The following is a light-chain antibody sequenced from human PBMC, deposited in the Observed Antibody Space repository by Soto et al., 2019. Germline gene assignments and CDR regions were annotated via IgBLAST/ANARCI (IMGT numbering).Light chain of an antibody. CDR2: DAS. CDR1: QSVSSY. J-gene: IGKJ4*01. V-gene: IGKV3-11*01. Sequence: EIVLTQSPATLSLSPGERATLSCRASQSVSSYLAWYQQKPGQAPRLLISDASNRATGIPARFSGSGSGTDFTLTVSSLEPEYFAVYYCQQRRDLPLTFGGGTKVEI. CDR3: QQRRDLPLT.